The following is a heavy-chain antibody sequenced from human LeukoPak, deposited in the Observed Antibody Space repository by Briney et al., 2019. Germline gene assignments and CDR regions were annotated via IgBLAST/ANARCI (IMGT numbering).Heavy chain of an antibody. CDR1: GGSMSSGSYY. J-gene: IGHJ6*03. CDR3: AREGTLVPAATSYYYYMDV. Sequence: SETLSLTCTVSGGSMSSGSYYWRWIRQPGGKGLEWIGRIYTSGSTNYTPSLKSRVTITVYTSKTQFSLKLSSVTAADTAVYYCAREGTLVPAATSYYYYMDVWGKGTTVTVSS. CDR2: IYTSGST. V-gene: IGHV4-61*02. D-gene: IGHD2-2*01.